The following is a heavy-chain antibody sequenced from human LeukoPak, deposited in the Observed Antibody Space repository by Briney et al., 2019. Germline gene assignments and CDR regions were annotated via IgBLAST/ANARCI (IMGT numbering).Heavy chain of an antibody. CDR2: LHYSGST. Sequence: TSETLSLTCTVSGGSISSYYWSWIRQPPGKGLEWIGWLHYSGSTNYNPSLKSRVTISVDTSKNQFSLKLSSVTAADTAVYYCARWSIAVAGPDYWGQGTLVTVSS. CDR3: ARWSIAVAGPDY. CDR1: GGSISSYY. J-gene: IGHJ4*02. D-gene: IGHD6-19*01. V-gene: IGHV4-59*01.